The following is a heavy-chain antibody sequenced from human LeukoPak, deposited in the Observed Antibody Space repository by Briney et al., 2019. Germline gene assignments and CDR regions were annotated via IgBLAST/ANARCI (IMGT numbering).Heavy chain of an antibody. Sequence: SETLSLTCTGSGGSISSYYWSWIRQPPGKGLEWIGYIYYSGSTNYNPSLKSRVTISVDTSKNQFSLKLSSVTAADTAVYYCARWGYSSGWYRWFDPWGQGTLVTVSS. CDR1: GGSISSYY. V-gene: IGHV4-59*01. J-gene: IGHJ5*02. CDR2: IYYSGST. D-gene: IGHD6-19*01. CDR3: ARWGYSSGWYRWFDP.